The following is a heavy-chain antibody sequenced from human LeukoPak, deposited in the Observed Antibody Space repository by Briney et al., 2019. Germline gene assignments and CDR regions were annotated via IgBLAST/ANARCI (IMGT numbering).Heavy chain of an antibody. V-gene: IGHV4-39*07. Sequence: PSETLSLTCTVSGGSISSSSYYWGWIRQPPGKGLEWIGSIYYSGSTYYNPSLKSRVTISVGTSKNQFSLKLSSVTAADTAVYYCARVVEFFVDTPSRWFDPWGQGTLVTVSS. D-gene: IGHD5-18*01. J-gene: IGHJ5*02. CDR1: GGSISSSSYY. CDR2: IYYSGST. CDR3: ARVVEFFVDTPSRWFDP.